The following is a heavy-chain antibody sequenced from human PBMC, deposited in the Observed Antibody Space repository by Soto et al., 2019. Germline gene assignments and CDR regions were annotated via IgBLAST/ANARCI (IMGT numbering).Heavy chain of an antibody. V-gene: IGHV3-23*01. CDR1: GFTFSSYA. Sequence: GGSLRLSCAASGFTFSSYAMSWVRQAPGKGLEWVSAISGSGGSTYYADSVKGRFTISRDNSKNTLYLQMNGLRAEDTAVYYCAKEGGLGDFWSGYSSGGSYFDYWGQGTLVTVSS. J-gene: IGHJ4*02. CDR2: ISGSGGST. CDR3: AKEGGLGDFWSGYSSGGSYFDY. D-gene: IGHD3-3*01.